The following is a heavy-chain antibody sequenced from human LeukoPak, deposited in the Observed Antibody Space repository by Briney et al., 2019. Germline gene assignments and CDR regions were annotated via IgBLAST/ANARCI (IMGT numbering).Heavy chain of an antibody. D-gene: IGHD2-15*01. J-gene: IGHJ4*02. CDR2: INAGNGNT. CDR3: AREGYCSGGSCYWASKEFDY. CDR1: GYTFTSYA. V-gene: IGHV1-3*01. Sequence: ASVKVSCKASGYTFTSYAMHWVRQAPGQRLEWMGWINAGNGNTKYSQKFQGRVTITRDTSASTAYMELSSLRSGDTAVYYCAREGYCSGGSCYWASKEFDYWGRETLVTASS.